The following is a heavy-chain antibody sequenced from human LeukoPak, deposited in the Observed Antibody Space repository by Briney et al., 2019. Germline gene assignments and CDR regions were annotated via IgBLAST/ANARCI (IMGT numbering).Heavy chain of an antibody. J-gene: IGHJ4*02. CDR2: IYSAGST. Sequence: GGSLRLSCAASGFTVSNNYMSWVRQAPGKGLEWVSVIYSAGSTYYADSVKGRFTISRDNSKNTLFLQMNSLRAEDTAVYYCAVQRTLWQQVLDHWGQGTLVTVSS. D-gene: IGHD6-13*01. CDR1: GFTVSNNY. CDR3: AVQRTLWQQVLDH. V-gene: IGHV3-53*01.